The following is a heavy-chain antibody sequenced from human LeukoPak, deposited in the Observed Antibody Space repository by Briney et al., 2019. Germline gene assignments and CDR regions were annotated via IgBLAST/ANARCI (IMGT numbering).Heavy chain of an antibody. D-gene: IGHD6-13*01. CDR2: IYTSGST. V-gene: IGHV4-61*02. J-gene: IGHJ6*03. Sequence: SETLSLTCTVSGGSISSGSYYWSWIRQPAGKGLEWIGRIYTSGSTNYNPSLKSRVTISVDTSKNQFSLKLSSVTAADTAVYYCARDFSSLYSSSSSNMDVWGKGTTVTVSS. CDR1: GGSISSGSYY. CDR3: ARDFSSLYSSSSSNMDV.